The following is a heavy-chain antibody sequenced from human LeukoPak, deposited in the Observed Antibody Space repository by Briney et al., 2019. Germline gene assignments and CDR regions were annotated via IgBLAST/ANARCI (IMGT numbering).Heavy chain of an antibody. CDR2: MNPNSGNT. CDR1: GYTFTSYD. J-gene: IGHJ3*02. D-gene: IGHD3-22*01. CDR3: ATGGPMIAVVITSRPFDI. V-gene: IGHV1-8*01. Sequence: ASVKVSCKASGYTFTSYDINWVRQATGQGLEWMGWMNPNSGNTGYAQKFQGRVTMTRNTSISTAYMELSSLRSDDTAVHYCATGGPMIAVVITSRPFDIWGQGTMVTVSS.